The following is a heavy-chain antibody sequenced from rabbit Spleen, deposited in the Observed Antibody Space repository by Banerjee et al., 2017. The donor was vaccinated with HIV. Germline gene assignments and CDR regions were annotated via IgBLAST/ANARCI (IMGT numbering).Heavy chain of an antibody. J-gene: IGHJ4*01. CDR2: IYPGDAST. CDR3: ARKDAGGDGNGAFNL. D-gene: IGHD4-2*01. Sequence: QEQLVESGGGLVQPEGSLTLTCKASGFDLSSYYDMCWVRQTPGKGLEWIVCIYPGDASTYYASWAKGRFTISKTSSTAVDLKMTSLTAADTATYFCARKDAGGDGNGAFNLWGPGSLVTVS. V-gene: IGHV1S45*01. CDR1: GFDLSSYYD.